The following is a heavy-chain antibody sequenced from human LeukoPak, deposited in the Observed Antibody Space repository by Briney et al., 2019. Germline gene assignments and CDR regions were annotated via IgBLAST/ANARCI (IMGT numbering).Heavy chain of an antibody. Sequence: GASVKVSRKASGYTFTSYYMHWVRQAPGQGLEWMGWINPNSGGTNYAQKFQGRVTMTRDTSISTAYMELSRLRSDDTAVYYCARDQYMSQRYFDYWGQGTLVTVSS. CDR2: INPNSGGT. V-gene: IGHV1-2*02. CDR3: ARDQYMSQRYFDY. D-gene: IGHD1-1*01. J-gene: IGHJ4*02. CDR1: GYTFTSYY.